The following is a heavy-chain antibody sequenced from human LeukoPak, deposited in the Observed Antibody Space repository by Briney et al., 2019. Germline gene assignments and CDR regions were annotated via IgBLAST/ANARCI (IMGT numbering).Heavy chain of an antibody. J-gene: IGHJ4*02. CDR1: GFTFSSYA. CDR2: ISGSGGST. CDR3: AKKGFYDSSGYYDY. D-gene: IGHD3-22*01. V-gene: IGHV3-23*01. Sequence: GGSLRLSCAASGFTFSSYAMSWVRQAPGKGLEWVSAISGSGGSTYYADSVKGRFTISRDNSKNTLYLQMNSLRAEDTAVYYCAKKGFYDSSGYYDYWGQGTLVTVSS.